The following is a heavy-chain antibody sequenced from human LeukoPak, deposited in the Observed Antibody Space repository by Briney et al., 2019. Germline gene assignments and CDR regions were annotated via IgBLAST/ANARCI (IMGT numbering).Heavy chain of an antibody. CDR3: ARLAYYYDLTPFDY. J-gene: IGHJ4*02. CDR1: GFTVSSNY. D-gene: IGHD3-22*01. V-gene: IGHV3-53*01. CDR2: IYSGGST. Sequence: GGSLRLSCAASGFTVSSNYMSWVRQAPGKGLEWVSVIYSGGSTYYADSVKGRFTISRDNSKNTLYLQMNSLRAEDTPVYYCARLAYYYDLTPFDYWGQGTLVTVSS.